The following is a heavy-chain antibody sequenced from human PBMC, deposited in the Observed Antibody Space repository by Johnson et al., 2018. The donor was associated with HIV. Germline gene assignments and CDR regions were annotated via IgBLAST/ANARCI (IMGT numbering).Heavy chain of an antibody. CDR1: GFTFSSYS. Sequence: QVQLVESGGGVVQPGRSLRLSCAASGFTFSSYSLHWVRQAPGKGLERVAVTSYDGGNKYYADSVKGRFTISRDDSKNTAYLQMNSLKTEDTAVYYCTRQADIWGQGTMVTVSS. V-gene: IGHV3-30*04. J-gene: IGHJ3*02. CDR2: TSYDGGNK. CDR3: TRQADI.